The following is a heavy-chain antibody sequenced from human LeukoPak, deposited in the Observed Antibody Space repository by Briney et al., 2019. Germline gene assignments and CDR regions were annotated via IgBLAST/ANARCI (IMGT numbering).Heavy chain of an antibody. D-gene: IGHD1-1*01. CDR1: GFTFSSFA. V-gene: IGHV3-23*01. CDR2: ISGSGGST. CDR3: AKASNTWNYFDY. J-gene: IGHJ4*02. Sequence: GGSLRLSCAASGFTFSSFAMSWVRQAPEKGLEWVSAISGSGGSTYYADSVKGRFTISRDNSKNTLSLQMNSLRAEDTAIYYCAKASNTWNYFDYWGQGTLVTVSS.